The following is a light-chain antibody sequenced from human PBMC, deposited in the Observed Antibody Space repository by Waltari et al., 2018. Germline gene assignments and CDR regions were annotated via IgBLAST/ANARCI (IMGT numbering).Light chain of an antibody. CDR2: DVT. CDR3: CSYAGTYTWV. V-gene: IGLV2-11*01. J-gene: IGLJ3*02. CDR1: SNYVCSYDY. Sequence: QSALTQPRSVSGSPGQSVTISCPGTSNYVCSYDYVSWYQQHPGKAPKLIISDVTKRPSGVPDRFSGSKSGNTASLTISGLQAEDEADYYCCSYAGTYTWVFGGGTKLTVL.